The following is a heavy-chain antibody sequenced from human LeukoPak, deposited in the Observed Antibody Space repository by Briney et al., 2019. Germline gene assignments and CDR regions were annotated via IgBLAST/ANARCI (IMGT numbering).Heavy chain of an antibody. J-gene: IGHJ4*02. CDR2: IIPIFGTA. V-gene: IGHV1-69*01. D-gene: IGHD6-13*01. CDR1: GGTFSSYA. Sequence: SVKVSCKASGGTFSSYAISWVRQAPGQGLEWRGGIIPIFGTANYAQKFQGRVTITADESTSTAYMELSSLRSEDTAVYYCARDIHSSSWYMDYWGQGTLVTVSS. CDR3: ARDIHSSSWYMDY.